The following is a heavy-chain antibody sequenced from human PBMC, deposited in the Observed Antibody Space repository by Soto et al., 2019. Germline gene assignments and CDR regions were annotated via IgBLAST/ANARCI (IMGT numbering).Heavy chain of an antibody. J-gene: IGHJ5*02. Sequence: SETLSLTCTVSGGSGSSGSFCWSWIRQPPWKGVEGSGNIYYSGSTNYNRSLKCRVTISVDTFKNQFSLKRSSVTAADTAVYYCAKTLDFWSGGWFDPWGQGTLDTVSS. CDR3: AKTLDFWSGGWFDP. V-gene: IGHV4-61*01. CDR2: IYYSGST. D-gene: IGHD3-3*01. CDR1: GGSGSSGSFC.